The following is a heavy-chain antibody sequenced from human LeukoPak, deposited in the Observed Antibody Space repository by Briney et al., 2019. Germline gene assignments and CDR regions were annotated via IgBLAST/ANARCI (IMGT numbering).Heavy chain of an antibody. D-gene: IGHD4-17*01. CDR1: GFTFDDYA. V-gene: IGHV3-9*01. CDR3: AKDSGIYGDYVYFEN. Sequence: PGGSLRLSCAASGFTFDDYAMHWVRQAPGKGLEWVSGISWNSGSIGYADSVKGRFIISRDNAKNSLYLQMNSLRAEDTALYYCAKDSGIYGDYVYFENWGQGTLVTVSS. CDR2: ISWNSGSI. J-gene: IGHJ4*02.